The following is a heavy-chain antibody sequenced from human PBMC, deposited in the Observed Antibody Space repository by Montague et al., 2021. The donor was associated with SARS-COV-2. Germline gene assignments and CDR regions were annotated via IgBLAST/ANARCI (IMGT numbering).Heavy chain of an antibody. CDR1: GFTFDTYA. J-gene: IGHJ4*02. Sequence: SLRLSCAASGFTFDTYAMSWVRQAPGKGLEWVSIIYSGGSTTYYADSVRGRFTISRDNSKNTLYLLMNSLRAEDTAVYFCAKGGWYYYDNWGQGTLVTVSS. V-gene: IGHV3-23*03. D-gene: IGHD6-19*01. CDR2: IYSGGSTT. CDR3: AKGGWYYYDN.